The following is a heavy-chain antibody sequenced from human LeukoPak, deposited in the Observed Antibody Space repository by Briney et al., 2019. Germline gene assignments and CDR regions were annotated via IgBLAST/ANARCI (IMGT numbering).Heavy chain of an antibody. J-gene: IGHJ3*02. CDR2: IYPGDSDT. CDR3: ARREEEQQLALDDAFDI. V-gene: IGHV5-51*01. CDR1: GYSFTSYW. Sequence: GESLKISCKGSGYSFTSYWIGWVRQMPGKGLEWMGIIYPGDSDTRYSPSFQGQVTISADKSISTAYLQWSSLKASDTAMYYYARREEEQQLALDDAFDIWGQGTMVTVSS. D-gene: IGHD6-13*01.